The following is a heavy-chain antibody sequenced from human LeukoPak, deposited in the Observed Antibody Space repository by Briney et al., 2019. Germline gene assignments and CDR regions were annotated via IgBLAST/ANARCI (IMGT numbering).Heavy chain of an antibody. Sequence: PGRSLRLSCAASGFSFGSYGMHWVRQAPGKGLEWVGRIKSKTDGGTTDYAAPVKGRFTISRDDSKNTLYLQMNSLKTEDTAVYYCTTDRGSGDYWGQGTLVTVSS. CDR1: GFSFGSYG. D-gene: IGHD3-10*01. J-gene: IGHJ4*02. CDR3: TTDRGSGDY. V-gene: IGHV3-15*01. CDR2: IKSKTDGGTT.